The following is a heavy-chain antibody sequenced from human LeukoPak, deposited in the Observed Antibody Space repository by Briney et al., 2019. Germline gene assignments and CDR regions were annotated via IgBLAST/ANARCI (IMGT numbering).Heavy chain of an antibody. CDR3: ARGGYSGYDTSKYYFDY. CDR2: ISYDGSNK. V-gene: IGHV3-30*14. J-gene: IGHJ4*02. D-gene: IGHD5-12*01. Sequence: GGSLRLSCAASGFTFSSYAMHWVRQAPGKGLEWVAVISYDGSNKYYADSVKGRFTISRDNSKNTLYLQMNSLRAEDTAVYYCARGGYSGYDTSKYYFDYWGQGTLVTVSS. CDR1: GFTFSSYA.